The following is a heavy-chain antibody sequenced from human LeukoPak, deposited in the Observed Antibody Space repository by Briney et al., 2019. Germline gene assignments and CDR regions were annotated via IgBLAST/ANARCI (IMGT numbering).Heavy chain of an antibody. CDR3: ASAPTDYVETSWYYFDY. J-gene: IGHJ4*02. Sequence: GGSLRLSCAASGFTFSSYWMSWVRQAPGKGLEWVSSISSDTSYIYYADSLKGRITISRDNAKNSLYLQINSLRAEDTAVYYCASAPTDYVETSWYYFDYWGQGTLVTVSS. CDR1: GFTFSSYW. V-gene: IGHV3-21*01. D-gene: IGHD4-17*01. CDR2: ISSDTSYI.